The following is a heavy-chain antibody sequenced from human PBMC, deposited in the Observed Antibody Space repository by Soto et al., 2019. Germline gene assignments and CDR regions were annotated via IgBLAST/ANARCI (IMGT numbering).Heavy chain of an antibody. Sequence: SETLSLTCTVSGGSISSYYWSWIRQPPGKGLEWIGYIYYSGSTNYNPSLKSRVTISVDTSKNQFSLKLSSVTAADTAVYYCARAALWFGELFPLNFDYWGQGTLVTVSS. J-gene: IGHJ4*02. CDR3: ARAALWFGELFPLNFDY. CDR1: GGSISSYY. V-gene: IGHV4-59*01. CDR2: IYYSGST. D-gene: IGHD3-10*01.